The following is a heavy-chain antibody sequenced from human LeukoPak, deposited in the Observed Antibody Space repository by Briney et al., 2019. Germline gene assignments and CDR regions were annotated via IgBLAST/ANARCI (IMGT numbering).Heavy chain of an antibody. Sequence: ASVKVSCKTSGGTFISYAISWVQQAPGQGLEWMGGIIPIFGTTNYAQKLEGRVTITADESTSTAYLELSSLRSEDTAVYYCARGFSYGPYFDYWGQGTLVTVSS. CDR1: GGTFISYA. CDR2: IIPIFGTT. J-gene: IGHJ4*02. D-gene: IGHD5-18*01. CDR3: ARGFSYGPYFDY. V-gene: IGHV1-69*13.